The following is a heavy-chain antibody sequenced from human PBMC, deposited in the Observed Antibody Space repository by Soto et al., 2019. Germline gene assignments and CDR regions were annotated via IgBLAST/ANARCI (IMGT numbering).Heavy chain of an antibody. CDR1: GFTFSSYA. D-gene: IGHD3-10*01. CDR3: AKDLYGSGSYFRLFCFDY. CDR2: ISGSGGST. Sequence: EVQLLESGGGLVQPGGSLRLSCAASGFTFSSYAMSWVRQAPGKGLEWVSAISGSGGSTYYADSVKGRFTISRDNSKNTLYLQMKSLRAEDTAIYYCAKDLYGSGSYFRLFCFDYWGQGTLVTVSS. J-gene: IGHJ4*02. V-gene: IGHV3-23*01.